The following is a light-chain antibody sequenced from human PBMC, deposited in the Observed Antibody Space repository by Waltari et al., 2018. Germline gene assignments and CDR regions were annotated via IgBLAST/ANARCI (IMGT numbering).Light chain of an antibody. J-gene: IGLJ3*02. V-gene: IGLV2-11*01. CDR1: SSDVGGYNY. CDR2: NVS. CDR3: CSYAGNYLRV. Sequence: QSALTQPRPLSGSPRQSLTIPCTGTSSDVGGYNYVSRYQQYPGRAPKVVIYNVSKRPSGVPDRFSGSKSGNTASLTISGLQAEDEADYYCCSYAGNYLRVFGGGTRLTVL.